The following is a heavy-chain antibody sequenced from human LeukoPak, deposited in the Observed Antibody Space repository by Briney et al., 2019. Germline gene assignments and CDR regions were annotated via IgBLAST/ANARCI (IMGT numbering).Heavy chain of an antibody. CDR2: IYYSGST. CDR1: GDSINNYY. CDR3: ARLTKRNDPFAI. J-gene: IGHJ3*02. D-gene: IGHD1-14*01. Sequence: SETLSLTCSVSGDSINNYYWSWIRQPPGKGLEWIGYIYYSGSTNYNPSLKSRVTISVDTSKNQFSLKLGSVTAADTAVYYCARLTKRNDPFAIWGQGTMVTVSS. V-gene: IGHV4-59*01.